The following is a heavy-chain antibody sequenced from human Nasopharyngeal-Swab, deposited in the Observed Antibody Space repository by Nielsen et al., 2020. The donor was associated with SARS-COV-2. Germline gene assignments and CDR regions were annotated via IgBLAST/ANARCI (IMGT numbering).Heavy chain of an antibody. CDR1: GYTFTGYY. J-gene: IGHJ3*02. V-gene: IGHV1-2*02. CDR3: ARVRYYYDSHGAFDI. Sequence: ASVKVSCKASGYTFTGYYMHWVRHAPGQGLEWMGWINPNSGGTNYAQKFQGRVTMTRDTSISTAYMELSRLRSDDTAVYYCARVRYYYDSHGAFDIWGQGTMVTVSS. CDR2: INPNSGGT. D-gene: IGHD3-22*01.